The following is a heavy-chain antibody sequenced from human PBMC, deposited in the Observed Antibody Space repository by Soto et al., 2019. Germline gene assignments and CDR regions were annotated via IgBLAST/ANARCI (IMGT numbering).Heavy chain of an antibody. Sequence: EVQLVESGGGLVQPGRSLRLSCVGSGFDFDDHAMSSVRQAPGKGLEWVSGISWNGAFTGYANSVRGRFTISRDDAKNSLFLQMNSLRPEDTAFYYCTRDIFRTITTVDFWGQGTLVTVSS. J-gene: IGHJ4*02. D-gene: IGHD4-4*01. CDR2: ISWNGAFT. V-gene: IGHV3-9*01. CDR1: GFDFDDHA. CDR3: TRDIFRTITTVDF.